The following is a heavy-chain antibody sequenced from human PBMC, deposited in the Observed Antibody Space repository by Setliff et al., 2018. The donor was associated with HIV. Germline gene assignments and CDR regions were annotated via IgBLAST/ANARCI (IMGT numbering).Heavy chain of an antibody. CDR1: GYTFTSYY. CDR3: ARDGHYNLWSGYGYYYYYMDV. Sequence: ASVKVSCKASGYTFTSYYMHWVRQAPGQGLEWMGIINPSGGSTSYAQKFQGRVTMTSDTSTSTVYMELSSLRSEDTAVYYCARDGHYNLWSGYGYYYYYMDVWGKGTTVTVSS. D-gene: IGHD3-3*01. J-gene: IGHJ6*03. V-gene: IGHV1-46*01. CDR2: INPSGGST.